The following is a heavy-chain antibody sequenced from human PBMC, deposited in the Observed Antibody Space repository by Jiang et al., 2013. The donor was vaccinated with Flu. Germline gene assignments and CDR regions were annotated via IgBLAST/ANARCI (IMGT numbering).Heavy chain of an antibody. CDR3: ARDTTRSDAFDI. Sequence: GLVKPSQTLSLTCAVSGGSISSGGYSWSWIRQPPGKGLEWIGYIYYSGSTYYNPSLKSRVTISVDTSKNQFSLKLSSVTAADTAVYYCARDTTRSDAFDIWGQGTMVTVSS. D-gene: IGHD1-26*01. CDR2: IYYSGST. V-gene: IGHV4-30-4*07. CDR1: GGSISSGGYS. J-gene: IGHJ3*02.